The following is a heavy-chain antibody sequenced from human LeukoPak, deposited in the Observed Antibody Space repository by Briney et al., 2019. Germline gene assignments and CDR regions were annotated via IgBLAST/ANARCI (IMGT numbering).Heavy chain of an antibody. CDR1: GFTFSGSA. J-gene: IGHJ4*02. CDR3: TSGLIAAGGENFDY. CDR2: IRSKASGYAT. D-gene: IGHD6-13*01. Sequence: RGSLRLSCAASGFTFSGSAMHWVRQASGKGLEWVGRIRSKASGYATAYAESVKGRFAISRDDSENTAYLQMNSLKIEDTAVYYCTSGLIAAGGENFDYWGQGTLVTVSS. V-gene: IGHV3-73*01.